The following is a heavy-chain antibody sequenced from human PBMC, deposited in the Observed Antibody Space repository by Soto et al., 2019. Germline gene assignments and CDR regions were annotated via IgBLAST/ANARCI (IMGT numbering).Heavy chain of an antibody. J-gene: IGHJ3*02. CDR3: ARDGDYYDSSGYYGAFDI. CDR2: MNPNSGNT. CDR1: GYTFTSYD. D-gene: IGHD3-22*01. Sequence: EASVKVSCKASGYTFTSYDINWVRQATGQGLEWMGWMNPNSGNTGYAQKFQGRVTMTRNNSMSTAYMELSSLRSEDTAVYYCARDGDYYDSSGYYGAFDIWGQGTMVTVSS. V-gene: IGHV1-8*01.